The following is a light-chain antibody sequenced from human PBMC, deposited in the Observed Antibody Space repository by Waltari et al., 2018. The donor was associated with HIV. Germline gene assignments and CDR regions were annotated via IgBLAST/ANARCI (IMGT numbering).Light chain of an antibody. J-gene: IGKJ4*01. CDR1: QDINTR. V-gene: IGKV1-12*01. Sequence: IQLTQSPPSTSAYVGDRVTITCRASQDINTRLAWYQQKPGKAPNLVIYASSRLQSGVPSRFSGSGSGTFFTLTIDDFQTDDSATYYCQHGSDFPLSFGGGTKVEI. CDR3: QHGSDFPLS. CDR2: ASS.